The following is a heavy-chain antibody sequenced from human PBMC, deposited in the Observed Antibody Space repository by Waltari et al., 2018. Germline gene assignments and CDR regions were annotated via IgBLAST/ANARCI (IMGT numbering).Heavy chain of an antibody. CDR1: GFTFSSYA. CDR3: ARRGVTGREAAPPDY. J-gene: IGHJ4*02. V-gene: IGHV3-30*15. Sequence: QVQLVESGGGVVQPGTSLRLSCAASGFTFSSYAMHWVRQPPGKGLEWVAVISYDSINRFYADSVKGRFTISRDNSKNTLFLQMSSLRDDDTALYFCARRGVTGREAAPPDYWGQGTLVTVSS. CDR2: ISYDSINR. D-gene: IGHD2-15*01.